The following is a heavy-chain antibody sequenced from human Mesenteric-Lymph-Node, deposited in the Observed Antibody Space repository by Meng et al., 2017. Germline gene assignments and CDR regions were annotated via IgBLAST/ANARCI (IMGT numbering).Heavy chain of an antibody. CDR3: AKDLRVLTMVRGVITPDDNYYYYGMDV. CDR1: GFTFDDYA. V-gene: IGHV3-9*01. Sequence: GGSLRLSCVASGFTFDDYAMHWVRQAPGKGLEWVSGISWNSGSIGYADSVKGRFTISRDNAKNSLYLQMNSLRAEDTALYYCAKDLRVLTMVRGVITPDDNYYYYGMDVWGQGTTVTVSS. CDR2: ISWNSGSI. J-gene: IGHJ6*02. D-gene: IGHD3-10*01.